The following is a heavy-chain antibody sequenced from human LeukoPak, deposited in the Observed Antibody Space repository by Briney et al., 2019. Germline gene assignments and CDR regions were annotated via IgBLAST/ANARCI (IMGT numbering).Heavy chain of an antibody. CDR2: ISYDGSNK. Sequence: GRSLRLSCAASGFTFSSYGMHWVRQAPGKGLEWVAVISYDGSNKYYADSVKGRFTISRDNSKNTLYLQMNSLRAEDTAVYYCARGGGYDILTEIDYWGQGTLVTVSS. J-gene: IGHJ4*02. D-gene: IGHD3-9*01. V-gene: IGHV3-30*03. CDR3: ARGGGYDILTEIDY. CDR1: GFTFSSYG.